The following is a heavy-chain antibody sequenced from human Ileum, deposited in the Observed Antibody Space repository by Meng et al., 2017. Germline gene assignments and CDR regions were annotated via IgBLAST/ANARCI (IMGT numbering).Heavy chain of an antibody. Sequence: QVPPDVPAPGPRHPSHPLHPPSTVPGCSVTSHDYFWSWIRQVPGKGLEWIAYIHHNGGAYYNPSLKSRVTISVDTSKNQFSLSLISAPAADTAVYFCAREVNIAADSDGFDIWGLGTMVTVSS. D-gene: IGHD6-6*01. CDR2: IHHNGGA. CDR1: GCSVTSHDYF. CDR3: AREVNIAADSDGFDI. J-gene: IGHJ3*02. V-gene: IGHV4-31*03.